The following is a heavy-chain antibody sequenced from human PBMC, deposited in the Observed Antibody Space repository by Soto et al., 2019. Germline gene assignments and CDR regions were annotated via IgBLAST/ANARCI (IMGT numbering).Heavy chain of an antibody. J-gene: IGHJ6*02. CDR1: GFGFTNAW. V-gene: IGHV3-15*01. Sequence: EVQLVESGGGLAKPGGSLRLSCAASGFGFTNAWMSWVRQAPGKGLEWVGRIKSKTDGGTTHYAAPVKDRFTISRDDSKNTLYLQMNSLKTEDTAVYYCCDGMDVWGQGTTVTVSS. CDR2: IKSKTDGGTT. CDR3: CDGMDV.